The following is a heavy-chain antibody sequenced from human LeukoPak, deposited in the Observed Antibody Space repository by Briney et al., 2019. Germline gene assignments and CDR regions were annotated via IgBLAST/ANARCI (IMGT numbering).Heavy chain of an antibody. CDR1: GGSINSGGYY. Sequence: SETLSLTCTVSGGSINSGGYYWAWIRQPPGKGLEWIGSIYYSGSTYYNPSLKSRVTISIDMSKNQFSLKLSSVTATDTAVYYCARGVTMIVVVIHDWYFDLWGRGTLVTVSS. V-gene: IGHV4-39*01. J-gene: IGHJ2*01. D-gene: IGHD3-22*01. CDR3: ARGVTMIVVVIHDWYFDL. CDR2: IYYSGST.